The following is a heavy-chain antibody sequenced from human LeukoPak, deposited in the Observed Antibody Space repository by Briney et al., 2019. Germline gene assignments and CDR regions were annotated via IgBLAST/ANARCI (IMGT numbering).Heavy chain of an antibody. CDR1: GFTFSSHW. V-gene: IGHV3-74*01. J-gene: IGHJ6*03. CDR3: ATMVRGDSYYSMDV. Sequence: GGSLRLSCAASGFTFSSHWMHWVRQAPGKGLVWVSRIHPDGTTTAYVDSVKGQFTISRDNAKSTLYLQMNSLRAEDTAVYYCATMVRGDSYYSMDVWGKGTTVTAYS. D-gene: IGHD3-10*01. CDR2: IHPDGTTT.